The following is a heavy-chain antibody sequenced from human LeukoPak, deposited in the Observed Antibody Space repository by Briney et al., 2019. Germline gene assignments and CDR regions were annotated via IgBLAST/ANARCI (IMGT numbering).Heavy chain of an antibody. CDR2: IYYSGST. Sequence: PSETLSLTCTVSGGSISSSSYYWGWIRQPPGKGLEWIGSIYYSGSTYYNPSLKSRVTISVDTSKNQFSLKLSSVTAADTAVYYCAALLVGATEFDPWGQGTLVTVSS. D-gene: IGHD1-26*01. CDR1: GGSISSSSYY. J-gene: IGHJ5*02. CDR3: AALLVGATEFDP. V-gene: IGHV4-39*07.